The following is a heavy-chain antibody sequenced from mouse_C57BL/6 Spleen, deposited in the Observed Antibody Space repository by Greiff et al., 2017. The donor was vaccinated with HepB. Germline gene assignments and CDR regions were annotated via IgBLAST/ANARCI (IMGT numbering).Heavy chain of an antibody. CDR3: TTITTVVEYYFDY. D-gene: IGHD1-1*01. J-gene: IGHJ2*01. CDR1: GFNIKDYY. V-gene: IGHV14-1*01. CDR2: IDPEDGDT. Sequence: VQLQQSGAELVRPGASVKLSCTASGFNIKDYYMHWVKQRPEQGLEWIGRIDPEDGDTEYAPKFQGKATMTADTSSNTAYLQLSSLTSEDTAVYYCTTITTVVEYYFDYWGQGTTLTVSS.